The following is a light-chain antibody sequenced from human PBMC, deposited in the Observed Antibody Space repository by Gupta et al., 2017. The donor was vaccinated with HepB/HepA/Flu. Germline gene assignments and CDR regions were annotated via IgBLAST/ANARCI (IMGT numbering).Light chain of an antibody. J-gene: IGKJ1*01. CDR2: AAS. CDR3: QQSYSTRT. Sequence: DIQMTQSPSSLSASVGDRVTIICRESQSISSYLNWYQQKPGKAPKLLIYAASRGQSGVPSRFGGSGDKKDFTPTSSRQQHEDFANYYGQQSYSTRTFGQGTKVEIK. V-gene: IGKV1-39*01. CDR1: QSISSY.